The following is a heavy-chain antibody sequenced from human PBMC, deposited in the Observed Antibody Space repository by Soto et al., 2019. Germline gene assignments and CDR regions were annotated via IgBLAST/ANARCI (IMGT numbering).Heavy chain of an antibody. D-gene: IGHD2-8*01. CDR3: ARDIPPLRQMVYAIPMALGYYYYGMDV. J-gene: IGHJ6*02. CDR1: GGTFSSYA. Sequence: ASVKVSCKASGGTFSSYAISWVRQAPGQGLEWMGGIIPIFGTANYAQKVQGRVTITADESTSTAYMELSSLRSEDTAVYYCARDIPPLRQMVYAIPMALGYYYYGMDVWGQGTTVTVSS. V-gene: IGHV1-69*13. CDR2: IIPIFGTA.